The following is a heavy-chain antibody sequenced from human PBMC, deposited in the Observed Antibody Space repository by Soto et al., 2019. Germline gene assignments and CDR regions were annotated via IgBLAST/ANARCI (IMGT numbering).Heavy chain of an antibody. CDR2: IIPIFGTA. Sequence: SVKVSCKASGGTFSSYAISWVRQAPGQGLEWMGGIIPIFGTANYAQKFQGRVTITADKSTSTAYMELSSLRSEDTAVYYCARRTVTTSDSHYYYGMDVWGQGTTVTVSS. CDR1: GGTFSSYA. CDR3: ARRTVTTSDSHYYYGMDV. V-gene: IGHV1-69*06. D-gene: IGHD4-17*01. J-gene: IGHJ6*02.